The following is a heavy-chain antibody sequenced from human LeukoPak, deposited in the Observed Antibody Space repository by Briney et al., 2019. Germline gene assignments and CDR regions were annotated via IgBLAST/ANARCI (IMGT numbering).Heavy chain of an antibody. Sequence: PGGSLRLSCAASGFTFDDYAMHWVRQAPGKGLEWVSGTSWNSGSIGYADSVKGRFTISRDNAKNSLYLQMNSLRAEDTALYYCAKDMSRLYYDSSGYYNYWGQGTLVTVSS. D-gene: IGHD3-22*01. CDR1: GFTFDDYA. V-gene: IGHV3-9*01. CDR2: TSWNSGSI. J-gene: IGHJ4*02. CDR3: AKDMSRLYYDSSGYYNY.